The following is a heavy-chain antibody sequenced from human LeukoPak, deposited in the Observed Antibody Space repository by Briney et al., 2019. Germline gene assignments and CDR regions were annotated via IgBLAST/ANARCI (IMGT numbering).Heavy chain of an antibody. CDR3: AARERYYDSSGSPIDY. J-gene: IGHJ4*02. Sequence: PSETLSLTRTVSGGSISSYYWSWIRQPPGKGLEWIGYIYYSGSTNYNPSLKSRVTISVDTSKNQFSLKLSSVTAADTAVYYCAARERYYDSSGSPIDYWGQGTLVTVSS. CDR2: IYYSGST. CDR1: GGSISSYY. V-gene: IGHV4-59*08. D-gene: IGHD3-22*01.